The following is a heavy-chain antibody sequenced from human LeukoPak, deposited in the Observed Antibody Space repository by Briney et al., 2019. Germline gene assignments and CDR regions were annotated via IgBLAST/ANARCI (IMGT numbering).Heavy chain of an antibody. V-gene: IGHV1-3*01. D-gene: IGHD5-24*01. J-gene: IGHJ6*04. CDR1: GYTFTSYA. CDR3: ARVESYYYGMDV. Sequence: ASVKVSCKAAGYTFTSYAMQWVRQAPGQRQELMGWINAGNGNEKYSQTFQGRVTITRDKAASTAYMELSSLRSEDTAVYYCARVESYYYGMDVWGKGTTVTVSS. CDR2: INAGNGNE.